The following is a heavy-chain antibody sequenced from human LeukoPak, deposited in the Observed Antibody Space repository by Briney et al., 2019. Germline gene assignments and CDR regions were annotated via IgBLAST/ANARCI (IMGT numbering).Heavy chain of an antibody. V-gene: IGHV1-69*01. CDR2: IIPIFGTA. Sequence: SSVKVSCKASGGTFSSYAISWVRQAPAQGLEWMGGIIPIFGTANNPQKFQGRVTITADESTSTAYMELSSLRSEDTAVYYCARDIVVVPAAPLNLLIKTKGTKTYYYYGMDVWGQGTTVTVSS. D-gene: IGHD2-2*01. J-gene: IGHJ6*02. CDR3: ARDIVVVPAAPLNLLIKTKGTKTYYYYGMDV. CDR1: GGTFSSYA.